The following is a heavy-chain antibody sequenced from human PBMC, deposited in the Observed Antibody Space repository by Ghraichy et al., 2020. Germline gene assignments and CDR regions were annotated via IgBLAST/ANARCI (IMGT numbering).Heavy chain of an antibody. J-gene: IGHJ4*02. Sequence: GGSLRLSCAASGFTFSTYWMYWVRQIPGKGLVWVSRISSDGSTTSYADSVKGRFTISRDNAKNTLYLQMNSLKAEDTAVYYCARSTRWFQNWGQGTLVTVSS. CDR1: GFTFSTYW. CDR2: ISSDGSTT. D-gene: IGHD2-15*01. CDR3: ARSTRWFQN. V-gene: IGHV3-74*01.